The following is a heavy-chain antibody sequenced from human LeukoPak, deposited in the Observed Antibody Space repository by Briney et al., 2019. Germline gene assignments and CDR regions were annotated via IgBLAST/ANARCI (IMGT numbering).Heavy chain of an antibody. D-gene: IGHD2-15*01. CDR3: AKWDLVVVAATA. CDR2: ISGSGGST. CDR1: GFTFSSYA. V-gene: IGHV3-23*01. Sequence: PGGSLRLSCAASGFTFSSYAMSWVRQAPGKGLEWVSAISGSGGSTYYADSVKGRFTISRDNTKNTLYLQMNSLRAEDTAVYYCAKWDLVVVAATAWGQGTLVTVSS. J-gene: IGHJ5*02.